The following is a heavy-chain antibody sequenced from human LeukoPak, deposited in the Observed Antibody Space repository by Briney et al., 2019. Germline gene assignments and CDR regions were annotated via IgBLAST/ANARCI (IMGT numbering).Heavy chain of an antibody. CDR3: ARAGMVRGVRIYYYYMDV. CDR1: GGSISSYY. V-gene: IGHV4-59*01. Sequence: ETLSLTCTVSGGSISSYYWSWIRQPPGKGLEWIGYIYYSGSTNYNPSLKSRVTISVDTSKNQFSLKLSSVTAADTAVYYCARAGMVRGVRIYYYYMDVWGKGTTVTISS. D-gene: IGHD3-10*01. J-gene: IGHJ6*03. CDR2: IYYSGST.